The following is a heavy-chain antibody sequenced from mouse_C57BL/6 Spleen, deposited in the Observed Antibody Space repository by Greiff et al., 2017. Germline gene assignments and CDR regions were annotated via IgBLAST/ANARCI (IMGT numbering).Heavy chain of an antibody. J-gene: IGHJ3*01. D-gene: IGHD2-3*01. CDR1: GYTFTSYW. CDR3: ARFDDGYWAY. Sequence: VQLQQPGAELVRPGSSVKLSCKASGYTFTSYWMHWVKQRPIQGLEWIGNIDPSDSETHYNQKFKDKATLTVDKSSSTAYMQLSSLTSEDSAVYYCARFDDGYWAYWGQGTLVTVSA. CDR2: IDPSDSET. V-gene: IGHV1-52*01.